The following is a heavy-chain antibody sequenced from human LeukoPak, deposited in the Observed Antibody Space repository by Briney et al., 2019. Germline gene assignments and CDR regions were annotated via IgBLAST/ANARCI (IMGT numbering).Heavy chain of an antibody. CDR1: GYTFTSYG. CDR3: ARKVGSGWWYNWFDP. Sequence: ASVKVSCKASGYTFTSYGISWVRQAPGQGLEWMGWISAYNGNTNYAQKLQGRVTLTTDTSTSTAYMELRSLRSDDTAVYYCARKVGSGWWYNWFDPWSQGTLATVSS. V-gene: IGHV1-18*01. CDR2: ISAYNGNT. D-gene: IGHD6-19*01. J-gene: IGHJ5*02.